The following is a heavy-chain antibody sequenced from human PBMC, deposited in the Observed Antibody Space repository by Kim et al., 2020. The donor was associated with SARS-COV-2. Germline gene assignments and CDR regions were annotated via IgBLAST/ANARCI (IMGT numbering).Heavy chain of an antibody. CDR1: GGSISSSSYY. Sequence: SETLSLTCTVSGGSISSSSYYWGWIRQPPGKELEWIGSIYYSGSTYYNPSLKSRVTISVDTSKNQFSLKLSSVTAADTAVYYCARSITMIVVVITYNWFDPWGQGTLVTVSS. CDR2: IYYSGST. CDR3: ARSITMIVVVITYNWFDP. V-gene: IGHV4-39*01. J-gene: IGHJ5*02. D-gene: IGHD3-22*01.